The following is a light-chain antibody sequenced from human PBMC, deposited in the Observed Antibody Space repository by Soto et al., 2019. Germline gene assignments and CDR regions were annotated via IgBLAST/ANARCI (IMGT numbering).Light chain of an antibody. CDR1: SSDVGRYNF. CDR2: DVS. V-gene: IGLV2-8*01. Sequence: QSVLTQPPSASGSPGQSVTISCTGTSSDVGRYNFVSWYQHHPGKAPKLMIYDVSQRPSGVPDRFSGSKSGNTASLTVSGLQAEDEADYYCSSYTSSSTSVFGTGTKLTVL. J-gene: IGLJ1*01. CDR3: SSYTSSSTSV.